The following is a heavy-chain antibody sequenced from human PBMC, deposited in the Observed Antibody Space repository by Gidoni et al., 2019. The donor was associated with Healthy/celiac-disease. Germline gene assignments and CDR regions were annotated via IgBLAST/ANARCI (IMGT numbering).Heavy chain of an antibody. V-gene: IGHV3-30*18. Sequence: QVQLVEAGGGVVQPGRSLRLSCAASGFTFSSYGRHWVRQAPGKGLEWVAVISYDGSNKYYADSVKGRFTISRHNSKNTLYLQMNSLRAEDTAVYYCAKERALGYCSGGSCLYYGMDVWGQGTTVTVSS. J-gene: IGHJ6*02. CDR2: ISYDGSNK. D-gene: IGHD2-15*01. CDR3: AKERALGYCSGGSCLYYGMDV. CDR1: GFTFSSYG.